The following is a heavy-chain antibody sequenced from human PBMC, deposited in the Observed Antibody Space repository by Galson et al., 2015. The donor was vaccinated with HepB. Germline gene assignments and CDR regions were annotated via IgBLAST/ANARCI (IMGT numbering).Heavy chain of an antibody. D-gene: IGHD3-10*01. CDR1: GLSFRDYG. J-gene: IGHJ4*02. V-gene: IGHV3-33*01. CDR3: ASGITRAMNYYGPFDY. Sequence: SLRLSCAASGLSFRDYGMHWVRQAPGKGLEWVAVVWFDGSNKYYADSVKGRLTISRDNSKNTLFLQMNSLRAEDTAVYYCASGITRAMNYYGPFDYWGQGILVTVSS. CDR2: VWFDGSNK.